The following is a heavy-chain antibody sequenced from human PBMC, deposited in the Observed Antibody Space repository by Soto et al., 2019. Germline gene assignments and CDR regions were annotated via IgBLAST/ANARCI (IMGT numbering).Heavy chain of an antibody. D-gene: IGHD3-10*01. CDR2: INHSGST. J-gene: IGHJ6*02. Sequence: SETLSLTCAVYGGSFSGYYWSWIRQPPGKGLEWIGEINHSGSTNYNPSLKSRVTISVDTSKNQFSLKLSSVTAADTAVYYCATVSGIYYYGMDVWGQGTTVX. CDR1: GGSFSGYY. V-gene: IGHV4-34*01. CDR3: ATVSGIYYYGMDV.